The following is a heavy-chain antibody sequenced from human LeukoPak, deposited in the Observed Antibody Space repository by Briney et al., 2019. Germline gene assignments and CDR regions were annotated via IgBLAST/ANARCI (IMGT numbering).Heavy chain of an antibody. J-gene: IGHJ6*03. CDR1: GGSFSGYY. CDR2: INHSGST. V-gene: IGHV4-34*01. Sequence: SETLSLTCAVYGGSFSGYYWSWIRQPPGKGLEWIGEINHSGSTNYNPSLKSRVTISVDTSKNQFPLKLSSVTAADTAVYYCARGRHYYYYYMDVWGKGTTVTVSS. CDR3: ARGRHYYYYYMDV.